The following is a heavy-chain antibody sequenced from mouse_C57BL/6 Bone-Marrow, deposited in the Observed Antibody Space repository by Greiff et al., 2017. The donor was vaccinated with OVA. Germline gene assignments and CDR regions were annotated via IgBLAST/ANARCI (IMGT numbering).Heavy chain of an antibody. D-gene: IGHD1-1*01. Sequence: EVKLMESGAELVKPGASVKLSCTASGFNIKDYYMHWVKQRTEQGLEWIGRIDPEDGETKYAPKFQGKATITADTSSNTAYLQLSSLTSEDTAVYYCARRYYGSSYRYYFDYWGQGTTLTVSS. J-gene: IGHJ2*01. CDR3: ARRYYGSSYRYYFDY. CDR1: GFNIKDYY. V-gene: IGHV14-2*01. CDR2: IDPEDGET.